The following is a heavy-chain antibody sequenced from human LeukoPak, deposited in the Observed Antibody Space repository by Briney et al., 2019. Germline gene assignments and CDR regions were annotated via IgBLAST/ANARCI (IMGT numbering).Heavy chain of an antibody. Sequence: GGSLRLSCAASGFTFSRNGMHWVRQAPGKGLEWVALIWNDGSKKYYGDSVKGRFTISRDNPQNTLYLQMSSLRAEDTAVYYCARGSYGNYDSWGQGTLVTVSS. CDR2: IWNDGSKK. CDR1: GFTFSRNG. D-gene: IGHD4-11*01. CDR3: ARGSYGNYDS. V-gene: IGHV3-33*01. J-gene: IGHJ5*01.